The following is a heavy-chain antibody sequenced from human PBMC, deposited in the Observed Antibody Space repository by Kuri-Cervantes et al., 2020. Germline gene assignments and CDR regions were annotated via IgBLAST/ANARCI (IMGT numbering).Heavy chain of an antibody. CDR2: ISSSSSTI. D-gene: IGHD1-7*01. J-gene: IGHJ6*02. Sequence: GSLRLSCAASGFTFSSYSMNWVRQAPGKGLEWVSYISSSSSTIYYADSVKGRFTISRDNAKNSLYLQMNSLRDEDTAVYYCARDPETGTEPYYGMDVWGQGTTVTVSS. CDR3: ARDPETGTEPYYGMDV. V-gene: IGHV3-48*02. CDR1: GFTFSSYS.